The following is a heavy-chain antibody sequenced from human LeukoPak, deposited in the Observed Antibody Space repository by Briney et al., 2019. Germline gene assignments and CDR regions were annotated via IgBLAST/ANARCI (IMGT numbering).Heavy chain of an antibody. CDR1: GYTFTSYY. D-gene: IGHD2/OR15-2a*01. CDR3: AKNLNWEYENAFDI. V-gene: IGHV1-69*13. Sequence: ASVKVSCKASGYTFTSYYMHWVRQAPGQGLEWMGGIIAIFGTTNYAQKFQGRVTMTADESTNTAYMELSSLRSEDTAVYYCAKNLNWEYENAFDIWGQGTMVTVSS. CDR2: IIAIFGTT. J-gene: IGHJ3*02.